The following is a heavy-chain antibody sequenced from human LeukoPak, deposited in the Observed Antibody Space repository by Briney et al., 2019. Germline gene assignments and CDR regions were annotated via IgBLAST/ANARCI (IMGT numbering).Heavy chain of an antibody. CDR2: ISYDGSNK. CDR3: ARDSEEQWLASHHYSMDV. D-gene: IGHD6-19*01. CDR1: GFTFSSYA. V-gene: IGHV3-30-3*01. J-gene: IGHJ6*02. Sequence: GGSLRLSCAASGFTFSSYAMHWVRQAPGKGLEWVAGISYDGSNKYYADSVKGRFTISRDNSKNTLYLHMNSLRAEDTAVYSCARDSEEQWLASHHYSMDVWGQGTTVTVSS.